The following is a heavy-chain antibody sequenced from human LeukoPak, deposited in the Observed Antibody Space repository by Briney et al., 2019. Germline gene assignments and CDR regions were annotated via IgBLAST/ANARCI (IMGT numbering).Heavy chain of an antibody. D-gene: IGHD4-17*01. CDR1: GFTVSNYA. V-gene: IGHV3-23*01. CDR2: ISTTGVST. Sequence: GGSLRLSCAASGFTVSNYAMTWGPQAPGRGLERVSAISTTGVSTYNADSVKGRYTISKDNSQNTMYLQMNGLRAEDTPLYYCAKDGDPILFYYYYYMDVWGKGTTVTVSS. CDR3: AKDGDPILFYYYYYMDV. J-gene: IGHJ6*03.